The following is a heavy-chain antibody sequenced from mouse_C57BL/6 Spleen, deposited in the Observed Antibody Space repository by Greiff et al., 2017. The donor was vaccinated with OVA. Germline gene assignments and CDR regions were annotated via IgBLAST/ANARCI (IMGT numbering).Heavy chain of an antibody. CDR2: INPSNGGT. J-gene: IGHJ4*01. CDR1: GYTFTSYW. D-gene: IGHD1-1*01. V-gene: IGHV1-53*01. CDR3: ARHEGDYYGSSSYAMDY. Sequence: QVQLQQPGTELVKPGASVKLSCKASGYTFTSYWMHWVKQRPGQGLEWIGNINPSNGGTNYNEKFKSKATLTVDKSSSTAYMQLSSLTSEDSEVYYCARHEGDYYGSSSYAMDYWGQGTSVTVSS.